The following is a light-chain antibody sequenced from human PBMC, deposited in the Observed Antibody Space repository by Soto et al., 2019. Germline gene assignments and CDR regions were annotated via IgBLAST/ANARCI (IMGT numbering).Light chain of an antibody. V-gene: IGKV3-11*01. CDR3: QQRSNFFT. Sequence: IVLTQTPATLALSPGERATLSCRASQSVSSYLAWYQQKPGQAPRLLIYDASNRATGTPARFSGSGSGTDFTLTISSLEPEDFAVYYCQQRSNFFTFGPGTKVEVK. CDR2: DAS. CDR1: QSVSSY. J-gene: IGKJ3*01.